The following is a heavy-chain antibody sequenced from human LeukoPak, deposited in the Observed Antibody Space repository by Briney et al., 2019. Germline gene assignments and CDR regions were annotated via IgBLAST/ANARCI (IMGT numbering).Heavy chain of an antibody. V-gene: IGHV3-7*01. Sequence: GGSLRLSCAPSGFTFSDYWMTWVRQVPGKGLEWVAYINRGGNEVHYVDSVKGRFTISRDNAKNSLYLQLDSLRVEDTAVYYCARVGTWELQRVFDYWGQGTLVTVSS. CDR1: GFTFSDYW. D-gene: IGHD1-26*01. CDR2: INRGGNEV. J-gene: IGHJ4*02. CDR3: ARVGTWELQRVFDY.